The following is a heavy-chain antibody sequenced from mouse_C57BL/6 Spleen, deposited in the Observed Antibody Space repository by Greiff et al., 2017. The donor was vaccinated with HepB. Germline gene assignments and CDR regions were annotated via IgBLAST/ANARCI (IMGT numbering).Heavy chain of an antibody. Sequence: QVQLKESGPGLVQPSQSLSITCTVSGFSLTSYGVHWVRQPPGKGLEWLGVIWSGGSTDYNAAFISRLSISKDNSKSQVFFKMNSLQADDTAIYYCAKTFYDYDAMDYWGQGTSVTVSS. CDR3: AKTFYDYDAMDY. CDR2: IWSGGST. CDR1: GFSLTSYG. J-gene: IGHJ4*01. D-gene: IGHD2-4*01. V-gene: IGHV2-4*01.